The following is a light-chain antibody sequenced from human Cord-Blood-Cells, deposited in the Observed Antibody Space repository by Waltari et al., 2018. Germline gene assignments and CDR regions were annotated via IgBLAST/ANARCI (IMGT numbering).Light chain of an antibody. CDR2: DVS. V-gene: IGLV2-14*01. CDR3: SSYTSSSTVV. Sequence: QSALTQPASVSGSPGPSITISCTGTSSDVGGYNYVSWYQQHPGKAPKLMIYDVSNRPSGVSNRFSGSNSGNTASLTISGLQAEDEADYYCSSYTSSSTVVFGGGTKLTVL. CDR1: SSDVGGYNY. J-gene: IGLJ2*01.